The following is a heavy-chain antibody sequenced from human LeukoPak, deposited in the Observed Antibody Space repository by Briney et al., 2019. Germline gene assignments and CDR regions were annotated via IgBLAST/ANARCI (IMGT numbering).Heavy chain of an antibody. Sequence: GGSLRLSCAASGFTVRADYMSWVRQAPGKGLEWVSVIYGGGSTYYADSVKGRFTISRDNSKNTLYLQMNSLRAEDTAVYYCARDAQQGGYFDYWGQGTLVTVSS. CDR1: GFTVRADY. V-gene: IGHV3-53*01. CDR3: ARDAQQGGYFDY. J-gene: IGHJ4*02. D-gene: IGHD3-16*01. CDR2: IYGGGST.